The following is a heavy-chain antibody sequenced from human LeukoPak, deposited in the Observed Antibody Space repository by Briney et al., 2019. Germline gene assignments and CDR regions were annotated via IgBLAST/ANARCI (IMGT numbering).Heavy chain of an antibody. CDR1: GFSFSDHF. V-gene: IGHV3-72*01. CDR2: IRNKVNSYTT. CDR3: ASASAGLIEY. J-gene: IGHJ4*02. Sequence: GGSLRLSCAASGFSFSDHFMDWVRQAPGKGLEWVGRIRNKVNSYTTDFAASVKGRFTISRDDPKNSLYLQMNSLKTEDTAMYYCASASAGLIEYWGQGTLVTVSS.